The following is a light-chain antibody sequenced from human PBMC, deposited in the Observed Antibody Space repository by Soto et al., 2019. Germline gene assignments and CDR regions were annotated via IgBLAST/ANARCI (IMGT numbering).Light chain of an antibody. J-gene: IGKJ2*01. CDR1: QTISTL. CDR3: QQYSHRVT. CDR2: DAS. V-gene: IGKV1-5*01. Sequence: IQMTQSPSTLSAPVGDRVTITCQASQTISTLLAWFQHKPGKAPDLLIYDASKLESGVPSRVSGSGSGTEFTLPISSLQSDDSATYFCQQYSHRVTFGQGTKLEI.